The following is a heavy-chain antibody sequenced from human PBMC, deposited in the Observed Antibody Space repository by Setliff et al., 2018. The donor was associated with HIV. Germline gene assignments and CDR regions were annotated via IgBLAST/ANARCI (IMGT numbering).Heavy chain of an antibody. Sequence: SETLSLTCAVSGGSFSAYYWTWIPQSPHKGLEWVGEIDHTGSAYYNPSLTSRVTISVDTSKNRFSLELSSVTAADTALYYCARGPRVSAAVVETPSAYWGQGTRVTVSS. CDR3: ARGPRVSAAVVETPSAY. J-gene: IGHJ4*02. CDR1: GGSFSAYY. V-gene: IGHV4-34*01. D-gene: IGHD6-19*01. CDR2: IDHTGSA.